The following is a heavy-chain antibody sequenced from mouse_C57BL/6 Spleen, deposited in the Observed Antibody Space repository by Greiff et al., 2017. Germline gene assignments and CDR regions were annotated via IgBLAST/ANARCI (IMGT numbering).Heavy chain of an antibody. CDR3: AMTTVVDWYFDV. D-gene: IGHD1-1*01. CDR2: ISRGGSYT. J-gene: IGHJ1*03. Sequence: EVKLVESGGDLVKPGGSLKLSCAASGFTFSSYGMSWVRQTPDKRLEWVATISRGGSYTYYPESVKGGITISRDNAKNTLYMQMSSLKSEDTAMYCGAMTTVVDWYFDVWGTGTTVTVSS. CDR1: GFTFSSYG. V-gene: IGHV5-6*01.